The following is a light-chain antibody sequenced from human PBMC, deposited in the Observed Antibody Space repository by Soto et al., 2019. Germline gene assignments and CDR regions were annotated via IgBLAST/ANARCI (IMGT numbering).Light chain of an antibody. CDR3: QQYNNWPFT. CDR1: QSVSSN. J-gene: IGKJ3*01. Sequence: EIVMTQSPSTLSVSPGDRATLSCRASQSVSSNLAWYQQKPGQAPRLLIYGASTWATGIPARFSGSGSGTDFTLTISSLQSEDVAAYYCQQYNNWPFTFGPGTKVDIK. V-gene: IGKV3-15*01. CDR2: GAS.